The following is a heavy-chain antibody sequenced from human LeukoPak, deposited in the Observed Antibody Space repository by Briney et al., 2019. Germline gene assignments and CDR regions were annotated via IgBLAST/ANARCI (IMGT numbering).Heavy chain of an antibody. CDR1: GFTFSSYG. J-gene: IGHJ3*02. D-gene: IGHD2-2*01. V-gene: IGHV3-30*18. Sequence: GRSLRLSCAASGFTFSSYGMHWVRQAPGKGLEWGAVISYDGSNKYYADSVKGRFTISRDNSKNTLYLQMNSLRAEDTAVYYCEKDLTVVPAAMRYDAFDIWGQGTMVTVSS. CDR3: EKDLTVVPAAMRYDAFDI. CDR2: ISYDGSNK.